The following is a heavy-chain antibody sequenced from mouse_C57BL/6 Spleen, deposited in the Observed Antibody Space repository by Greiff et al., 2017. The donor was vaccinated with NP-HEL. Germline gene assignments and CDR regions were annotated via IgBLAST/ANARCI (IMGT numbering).Heavy chain of an antibody. CDR3: ARGDYGEGAY. Sequence: VKLQQPGAELVRPGSSVKLSCKASGYTFTSYWMDWVKQRPGQGLEWIGNIYPSDSETHYNQKFKDKATLTVDKSSSTAYMQLSSLTSEDSAVYYCARGDYGEGAYWGQGTTLTVSS. V-gene: IGHV1-61*01. D-gene: IGHD1-1*01. J-gene: IGHJ2*01. CDR2: IYPSDSET. CDR1: GYTFTSYW.